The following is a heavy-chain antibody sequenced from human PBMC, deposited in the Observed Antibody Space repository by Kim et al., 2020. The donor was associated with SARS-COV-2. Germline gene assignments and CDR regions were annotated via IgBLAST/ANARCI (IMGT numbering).Heavy chain of an antibody. CDR3: TRPRGGNNWLDP. J-gene: IGHJ5*02. CDR2: IRSKANNYAT. Sequence: GGSLRLSCAASGFTFGDSALHWVRQASGKGLEWVGRIRSKANNYATSYGASVKGRFTISRDDAKNTAYLLMNSLKSEDTAVYYCTRPRGGNNWLDPWGQG. D-gene: IGHD1-1*01. V-gene: IGHV3-73*01. CDR1: GFTFGDSA.